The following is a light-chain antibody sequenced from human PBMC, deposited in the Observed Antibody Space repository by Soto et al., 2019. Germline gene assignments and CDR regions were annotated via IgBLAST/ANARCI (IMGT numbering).Light chain of an antibody. CDR1: TSNMGSNY. CDR2: SDR. CDR3: ASRDDTLGGPV. Sequence: QSVLTQPPSASGTPGQRVTISCSGSTSNMGSNYVYWYQQFPGMAPKLIIYSDRQRPPGVPDRFSGSKSGTSASLAIRGLRSEDEADYHCASRDDTLGGPVFGGGTKLTVL. V-gene: IGLV1-47*02. J-gene: IGLJ3*02.